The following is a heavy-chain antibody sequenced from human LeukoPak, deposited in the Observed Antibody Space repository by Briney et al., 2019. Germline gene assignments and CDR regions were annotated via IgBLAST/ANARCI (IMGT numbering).Heavy chain of an antibody. CDR2: IYHSGST. D-gene: IGHD3-10*01. CDR1: GFTFSNYW. J-gene: IGHJ4*02. Sequence: GSLRLSCEGSGFTFSNYWMTWVRQPPGKGLEWIGEIYHSGSTNYNPSLKSRVTISVDKSKNQFSLKLSSVTAADTAVYYCARGPGGSGSQRGYFDYWGQGTLVTVSS. CDR3: ARGPGGSGSQRGYFDY. V-gene: IGHV4-4*02.